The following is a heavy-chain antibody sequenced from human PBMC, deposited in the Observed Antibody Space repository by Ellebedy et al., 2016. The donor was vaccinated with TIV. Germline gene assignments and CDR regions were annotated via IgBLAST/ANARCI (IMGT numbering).Heavy chain of an antibody. V-gene: IGHV3-53*01. CDR3: ARVDRGLAFDY. Sequence: GGSLRLSCAVSGFGVSANYLSRVRQAPGKVLEWVSIIYSAGTTYHADSVKGRFTIPRDSSKNMVYLQMNSLRAEDTAVYYCARVDRGLAFDYWGRGTLVTVSS. J-gene: IGHJ4*02. D-gene: IGHD3-22*01. CDR1: GFGVSANY. CDR2: IYSAGTT.